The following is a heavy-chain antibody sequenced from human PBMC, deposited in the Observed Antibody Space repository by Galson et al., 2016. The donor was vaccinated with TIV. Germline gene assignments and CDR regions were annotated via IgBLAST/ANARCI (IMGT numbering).Heavy chain of an antibody. CDR2: IKEDGREE. Sequence: SLRLSCAASGFTFSDYWMTWVRLTPGKGLEWVANIKEDGREEYYVDSVTGRFTVSRDNARNSLFLQMTSLRAEDPAIYYCAREKAVGPALLDFWGQGVPASVSP. CDR1: GFTFSDYW. V-gene: IGHV3-7*03. CDR3: AREKAVGPALLDF. J-gene: IGHJ4*02. D-gene: IGHD2-15*01.